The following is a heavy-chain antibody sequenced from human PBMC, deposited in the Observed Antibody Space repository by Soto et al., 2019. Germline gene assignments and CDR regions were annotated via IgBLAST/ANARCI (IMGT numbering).Heavy chain of an antibody. CDR2: IYTSGST. CDR3: AREDYYDSSGDNWFDP. V-gene: IGHV4-4*07. J-gene: IGHJ5*02. Sequence: PSETLSLTCTVSGGSISSYYWSWIRQPAGKGLEWIGRIYTSGSTNYNPSLKSRVTMSVDTSKNQFSLKLSSVTAADTAVYYCAREDYYDSSGDNWFDPWGQGTLVTVS. D-gene: IGHD3-22*01. CDR1: GGSISSYY.